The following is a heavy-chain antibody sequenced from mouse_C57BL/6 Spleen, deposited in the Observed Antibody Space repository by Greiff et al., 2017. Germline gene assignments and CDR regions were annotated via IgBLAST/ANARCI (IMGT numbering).Heavy chain of an antibody. CDR2: ISYDGSN. CDR3: ARDQRLGGFAY. J-gene: IGHJ3*01. V-gene: IGHV3-6*01. CDR1: GYSITSGYY. D-gene: IGHD4-1*01. Sequence: EVQLVESGPGLVKPSQSLSLTCSVTGYSITSGYYWNWIRQFPGNKLEWMGYISYDGSNNYNPSLKNRISITRDTSKNQFFLKLNSVTTEDTATYYCARDQRLGGFAYWGQGTLVTVSA.